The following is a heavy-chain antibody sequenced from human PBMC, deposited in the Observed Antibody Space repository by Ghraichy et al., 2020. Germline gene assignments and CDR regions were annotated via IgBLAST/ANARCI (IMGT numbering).Heavy chain of an antibody. CDR2: INHSGST. Sequence: SETLSLTCAVYGGSFSGYYWSWIRQPPGKGLEWIGEINHSGSTNYNPSLKSRVTISVDTSKNQFSLKLSSVTAADTAVYYCAYSGYDPYYFDYWGQGTLVTVSS. V-gene: IGHV4-34*01. J-gene: IGHJ4*02. CDR3: AYSGYDPYYFDY. D-gene: IGHD5-12*01. CDR1: GGSFSGYY.